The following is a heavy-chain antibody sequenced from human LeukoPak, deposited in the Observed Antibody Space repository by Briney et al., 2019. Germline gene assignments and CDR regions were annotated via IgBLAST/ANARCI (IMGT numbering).Heavy chain of an antibody. D-gene: IGHD6-19*01. V-gene: IGHV1-46*01. CDR3: ARGTSSGWYLDAFDI. CDR2: INPSGGST. J-gene: IGHJ3*02. CDR1: GGTFISYA. Sequence: ASVKVSCKASGGTFISYAISWVRQAPGQGLGWMGIINPSGGSTSYAQKFQGRVTMTRDTSTSTVYMELSSLRSEDTAVYYCARGTSSGWYLDAFDIWGQGTMVTVSS.